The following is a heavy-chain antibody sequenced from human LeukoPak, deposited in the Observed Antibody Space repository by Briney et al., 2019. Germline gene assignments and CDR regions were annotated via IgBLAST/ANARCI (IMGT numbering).Heavy chain of an antibody. Sequence: EGSLILSCGASGFCFQGSAVHWVRQSSGRGLEWIGCMRDRNKNYATIYAASMRGRFTISRDDSVNTATLQMNGLRTEDTAVYFCIRHLEYVRPDCWGQGTLVTVSS. CDR1: GFCFQGSA. CDR2: MRDRNKNYAT. J-gene: IGHJ4*02. CDR3: IRHLEYVRPDC. D-gene: IGHD3-16*01. V-gene: IGHV3-73*01.